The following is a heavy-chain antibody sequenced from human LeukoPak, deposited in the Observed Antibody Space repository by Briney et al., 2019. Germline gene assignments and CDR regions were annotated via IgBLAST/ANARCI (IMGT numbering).Heavy chain of an antibody. CDR3: AKTTDRPPL. Sequence: GGSLRLSCAASGFTFSSYAMHWVRQAPGKGLEWVAVISYDGSNKYYADSVKGRFTISRDNSKNTLYLQMNSLRAEDTAVYYCAKTTDRPPLWGQGTLVTVSS. V-gene: IGHV3-30-3*01. CDR2: ISYDGSNK. D-gene: IGHD4-11*01. CDR1: GFTFSSYA. J-gene: IGHJ4*02.